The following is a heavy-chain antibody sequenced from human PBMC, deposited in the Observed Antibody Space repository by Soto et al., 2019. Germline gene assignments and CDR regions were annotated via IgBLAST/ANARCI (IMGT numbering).Heavy chain of an antibody. D-gene: IGHD3-16*01. J-gene: IGHJ4*02. CDR2: IDGSGGST. CDR3: AKERLIVGTYTPDY. CDR1: GFTFSNYA. V-gene: IGHV3-23*01. Sequence: PXGSLRLSCAASGFTFSNYAMNWVRQAPGMGLEWVSVIDGSGGSTYYADSVKGRFTISRDNSKNTLFLQMNNLRAEDTAVYYCAKERLIVGTYTPDYWGQGALVTVSS.